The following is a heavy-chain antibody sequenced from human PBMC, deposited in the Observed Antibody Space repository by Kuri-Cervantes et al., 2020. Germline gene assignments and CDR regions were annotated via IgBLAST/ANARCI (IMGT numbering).Heavy chain of an antibody. D-gene: IGHD6-25*01. CDR1: GFTFSSYA. CDR2: ISYDGSNK. Sequence: SCKASGFTFSSYAMHWVRQAPGKGLEWVAVISYDGSNKYYADSVKGRFTISRDNSKNTLYLQMNSLRAEDTAVYYCAAASKLRAFDIRGQGTMVTVSS. CDR3: AAASKLRAFDI. V-gene: IGHV3-30-3*01. J-gene: IGHJ3*02.